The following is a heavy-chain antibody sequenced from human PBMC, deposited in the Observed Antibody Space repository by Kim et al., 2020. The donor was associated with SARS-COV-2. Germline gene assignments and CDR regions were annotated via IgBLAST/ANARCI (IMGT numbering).Heavy chain of an antibody. D-gene: IGHD3-16*01. V-gene: IGHV3-7*03. CDR1: GFTFSSHW. CDR2: IKPDGSGK. CDR3: ARDSAFGAFDY. J-gene: IGHJ4*02. Sequence: GGSLRLSCGASGFTFSSHWMAWVRRAPGKGLEWVAEIKPDGSGKFYVDSVKGRFTIYRANPSNSLYLQMNSLGVEDTAVYYCARDSAFGAFDYWGQGTLVTVSS.